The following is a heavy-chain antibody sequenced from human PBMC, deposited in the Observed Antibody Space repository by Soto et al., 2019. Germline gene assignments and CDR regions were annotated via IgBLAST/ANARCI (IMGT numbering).Heavy chain of an antibody. CDR2: IYYMGST. Sequence: SETLSLTCTVSGVSVSSYYWSWIRQPPGKGLQWIGYIYYMGSTNYDPSLKSRVTISVDMSRNQFSLKLNSVTAEDTAVYFCARHGGITMIRGVLSAFDIWGQGTMVTVSS. CDR3: ARHGGITMIRGVLSAFDI. J-gene: IGHJ3*02. D-gene: IGHD3-10*01. CDR1: GVSVSSYY. V-gene: IGHV4-59*08.